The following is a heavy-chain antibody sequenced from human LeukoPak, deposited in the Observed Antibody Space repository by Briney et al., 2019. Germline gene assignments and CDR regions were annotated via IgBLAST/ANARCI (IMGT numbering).Heavy chain of an antibody. CDR1: GFTFSSYA. CDR3: AKDPVTYSKFIVVVPAATRPIGYFDY. J-gene: IGHJ4*02. Sequence: GGSLRLSCAASGFTFSSYAMSWVRQAPGKGLEWVSAISGSGGSTYYADSVKGRFTISRDNSKNTLYLQMNSLRAEDTAVYYCAKDPVTYSKFIVVVPAATRPIGYFDYWGQGTLVTVSS. CDR2: ISGSGGST. V-gene: IGHV3-23*01. D-gene: IGHD2-2*01.